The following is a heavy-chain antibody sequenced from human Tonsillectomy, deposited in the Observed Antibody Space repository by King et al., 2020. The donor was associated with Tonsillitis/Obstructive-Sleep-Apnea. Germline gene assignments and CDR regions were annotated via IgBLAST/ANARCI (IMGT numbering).Heavy chain of an antibody. Sequence: VQLVESGGGLVQPGGSLRLSCAASGFTFSSYWMHWVRQAPGKGLVWVSRINSEGSSTNYADSVKGRFTISRDNAKNTLYLQMNSLRAEDTAVYYCAREDPTGKIDYWDQGTLVTVSS. V-gene: IGHV3-74*01. CDR1: GFTFSSYW. D-gene: IGHD1-1*01. CDR2: INSEGSST. J-gene: IGHJ4*02. CDR3: AREDPTGKIDY.